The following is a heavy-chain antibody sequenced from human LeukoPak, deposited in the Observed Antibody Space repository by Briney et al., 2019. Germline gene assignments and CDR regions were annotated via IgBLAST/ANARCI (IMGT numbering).Heavy chain of an antibody. D-gene: IGHD3-3*01. CDR3: ASQFWSGYYNYYYYYYMDV. Sequence: SETLSLTCTVSGGPISSSSYYWGWIRQPPGKGLEWIGSIYYSGSTYYNPSLKSRVTISVDTSKNQFSLKLSSVTAADTAVYYYASQFWSGYYNYYYYYYMDVWGKGTTVTVSS. CDR2: IYYSGST. J-gene: IGHJ6*03. V-gene: IGHV4-39*01. CDR1: GGPISSSSYY.